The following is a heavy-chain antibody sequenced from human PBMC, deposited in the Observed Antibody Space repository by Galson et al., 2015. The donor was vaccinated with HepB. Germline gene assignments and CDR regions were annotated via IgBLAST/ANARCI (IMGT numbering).Heavy chain of an antibody. J-gene: IGHJ6*02. CDR2: IRSKANSYAT. CDR3: TRSVVTNYYYYGMDV. Sequence: SLRLSCAASGFTFSGSAMHWVRQASGKGLEWVGRIRSKANSYATAYAASVKGRFTISRDDSKNTAYLQMNSLKTEDTAVYYCTRSVVTNYYYYGMDVWGQGTTVTVSS. CDR1: GFTFSGSA. D-gene: IGHD4-23*01. V-gene: IGHV3-73*01.